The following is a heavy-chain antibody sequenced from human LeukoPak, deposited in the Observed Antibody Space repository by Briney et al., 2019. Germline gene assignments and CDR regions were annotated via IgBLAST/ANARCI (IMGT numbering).Heavy chain of an antibody. V-gene: IGHV4-34*01. D-gene: IGHD6-19*01. CDR3: ARGGFGYSSGWPLDY. CDR2: INHSGST. J-gene: IGHJ4*02. CDR1: GGSFSGYY. Sequence: SETLSLTCAVYGGSFSGYYWSWIRQPPGKGLEWIGEINHSGSTNYNPSLKSRVTISVDTSKNQFSLKLSSVTAADTAVYYCARGGFGYSSGWPLDYWGQGALVTVSS.